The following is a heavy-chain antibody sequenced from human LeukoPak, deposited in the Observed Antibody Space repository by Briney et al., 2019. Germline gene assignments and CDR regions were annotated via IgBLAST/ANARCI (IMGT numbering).Heavy chain of an antibody. J-gene: IGHJ4*02. CDR1: DGSSSGYY. D-gene: IGHD2-2*02. V-gene: IGHV4-34*01. Sequence: PSETLSLTCAVYDGSSSGYYWSWIRQPSGKGLEWIGEINDSGSTNYNPSLKSRFTISVDTSKNQFSLKLSFVTAADTAVYYCARGYDCSSSSCYTLFDLWGQGTLVTVSS. CDR3: ARGYDCSSSSCYTLFDL. CDR2: INDSGST.